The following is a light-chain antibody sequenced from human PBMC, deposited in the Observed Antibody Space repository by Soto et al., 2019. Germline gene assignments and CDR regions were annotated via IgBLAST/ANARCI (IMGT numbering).Light chain of an antibody. CDR3: QHRYNWLIA. J-gene: IGKJ5*01. Sequence: VMTLSQATLSVSPGERATLSCRASQNIYSNVAWYQQKPGQAPRLLIYDVSNRATGIPARFSGSGSGTDFTLTISSLEPEDFAVYYCQHRYNWLIAFGQGTRLEIK. V-gene: IGKV3-11*01. CDR1: QNIYSN. CDR2: DVS.